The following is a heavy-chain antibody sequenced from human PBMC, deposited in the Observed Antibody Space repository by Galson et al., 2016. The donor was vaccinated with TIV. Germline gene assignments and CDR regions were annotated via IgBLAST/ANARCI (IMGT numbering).Heavy chain of an antibody. CDR1: GFTFSSNW. CDR2: ISSDGGVI. D-gene: IGHD2-2*01. CDR3: ATDVGVVPAANDYSFGMGV. Sequence: SLRLSCAASGFTFSSNWMYWVRQAPGQGLVWVSRISSDGGVINYAESVKGRFTISRDNAKNTLYLHVNSLRAEDTDVYYCATDVGVVPAANDYSFGMGVWGQGTSVIVSS. V-gene: IGHV3-74*01. J-gene: IGHJ6*02.